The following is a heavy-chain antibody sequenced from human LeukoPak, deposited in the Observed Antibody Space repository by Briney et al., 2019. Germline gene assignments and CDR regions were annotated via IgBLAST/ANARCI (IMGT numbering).Heavy chain of an antibody. V-gene: IGHV3-7*03. CDR2: IKQDGSEK. Sequence: GGSLRLSCAASGFTFSSYWMNWVRQAPGKGLEWVANIKQDGSEKYYVDSVKGRFTISRDNAKNSLYLQMYSLRAEDTAVYYCAREGSYYDSSGYYSSFDYWGQGTLVTVSS. J-gene: IGHJ4*02. D-gene: IGHD3-22*01. CDR1: GFTFSSYW. CDR3: AREGSYYDSSGYYSSFDY.